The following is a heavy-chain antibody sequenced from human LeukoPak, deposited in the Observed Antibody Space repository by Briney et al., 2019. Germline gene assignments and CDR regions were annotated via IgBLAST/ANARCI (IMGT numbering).Heavy chain of an antibody. J-gene: IGHJ4*02. D-gene: IGHD6-19*01. Sequence: PSETLSLTCTVSGGSISSYYWSWIRQPAGKGLEWIGRIYTSGSTNYNPSLKSRVTMSIDTSKNQFSLKLSSVTAADTAMYYCARSIPYYSSVDYGGQVTLVIVSS. V-gene: IGHV4-4*07. CDR2: IYTSGST. CDR1: GGSISSYY. CDR3: ARSIPYYSSVDY.